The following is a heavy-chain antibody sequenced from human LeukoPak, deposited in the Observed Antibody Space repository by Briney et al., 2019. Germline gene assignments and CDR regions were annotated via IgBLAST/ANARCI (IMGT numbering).Heavy chain of an antibody. CDR2: IYSGGNT. CDR3: ARGEYGSGWYRD. J-gene: IGHJ4*02. Sequence: PGGSLRLSCAASRFSFSSYAMSWVRQAPGKGLEWVSLIYSGGNTNYADSVKGRFTFSRDNSNNTLYLQMNSLRVEDTAVYYCARGEYGSGWYRDWGQGTLVTVSS. V-gene: IGHV3-23*03. CDR1: RFSFSSYA. D-gene: IGHD6-19*01.